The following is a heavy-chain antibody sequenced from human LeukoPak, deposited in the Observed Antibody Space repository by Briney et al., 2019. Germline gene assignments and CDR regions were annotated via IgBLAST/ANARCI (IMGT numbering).Heavy chain of an antibody. J-gene: IGHJ3*02. CDR3: AREDTVLMVYASRAAFDI. D-gene: IGHD2-8*01. Sequence: ASVKVSCKASGYTFTGYYIHWVRQAPGQGPEWMGWINPNSGGTNYAQKFQGRVTMTRDTSISTAYMELSRLRSDDTAVYYCAREDTVLMVYASRAAFDIWGQGTMVTVSS. CDR2: INPNSGGT. CDR1: GYTFTGYY. V-gene: IGHV1-2*02.